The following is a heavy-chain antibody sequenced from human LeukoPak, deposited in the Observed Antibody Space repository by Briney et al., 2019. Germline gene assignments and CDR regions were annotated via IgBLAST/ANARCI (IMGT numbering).Heavy chain of an antibody. CDR1: GFTFSSYA. Sequence: GGSLRISCAASGFTFSSYAMSWVRQAPGKGLEWVSAISGSGGSTYYADSVKGRFTISRDNSKNTLYLQMNSLRAEDTAVYYCAKGYYDSSGYYLWDYWGQGTLVTVSS. J-gene: IGHJ4*02. V-gene: IGHV3-23*01. CDR3: AKGYYDSSGYYLWDY. CDR2: ISGSGGST. D-gene: IGHD3-22*01.